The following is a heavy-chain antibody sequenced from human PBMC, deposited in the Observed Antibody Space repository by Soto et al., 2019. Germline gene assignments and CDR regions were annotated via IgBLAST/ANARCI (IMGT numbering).Heavy chain of an antibody. D-gene: IGHD2-2*01. Sequence: SETLSLTCAVYGGSFSGYYWSWLRQPPGKGLEWIGEINHSGSTNYNPSLKSRVTISVDTSKNQFSLKLSSVTAADTAVYYCARADIVVVPAAILGWFDPWGQGTLVTVSS. CDR1: GGSFSGYY. CDR3: ARADIVVVPAAILGWFDP. V-gene: IGHV4-34*01. CDR2: INHSGST. J-gene: IGHJ5*02.